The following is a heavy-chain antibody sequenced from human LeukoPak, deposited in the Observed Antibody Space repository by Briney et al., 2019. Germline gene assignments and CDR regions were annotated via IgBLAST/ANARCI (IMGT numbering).Heavy chain of an antibody. CDR2: IIPIFGTA. V-gene: IGHV1-69*13. D-gene: IGHD6-13*01. CDR1: GGTFSSYA. CDR3: ARGLANAAAGIYYYYYYMDG. Sequence: SVKVSCKASGGTFSSYAISWVRQAPGQGLEWMGGIIPIFGTANYAQKFQGRVTITADESTSTAYMELSSLRSEDTAVYYCARGLANAAAGIYYYYYYMDGWGKGTTVTISS. J-gene: IGHJ6*03.